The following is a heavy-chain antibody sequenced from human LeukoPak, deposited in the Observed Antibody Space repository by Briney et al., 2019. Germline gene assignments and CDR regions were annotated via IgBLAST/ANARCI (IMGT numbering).Heavy chain of an antibody. D-gene: IGHD3-22*01. CDR2: IKQDGSEK. J-gene: IGHJ4*02. V-gene: IGHV3-7*01. CDR1: GFTFSSYW. CDR3: ARSPGGYDSSGYAFDY. Sequence: PGGSLRLSCAASGFTFSSYWLSWVRQAPGKGLEWVANIKQDGSEKYYVDSVKGRFTISRDNAKNTLYLQMNSLRAADTAVYYCARSPGGYDSSGYAFDYWGQGTLVTVSS.